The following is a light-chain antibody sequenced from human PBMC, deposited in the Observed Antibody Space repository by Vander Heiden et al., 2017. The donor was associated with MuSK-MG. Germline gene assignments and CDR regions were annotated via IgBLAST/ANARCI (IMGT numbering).Light chain of an antibody. CDR1: QSVSRH. V-gene: IGKV1-39*01. J-gene: IGKJ5*01. CDR2: DVS. CDR3: RQTSNGIT. Sequence: ETQLTQSPSSLSASVGDRVTITCRSSQSVSRHLNWYQQRPVRAPRLLIYDVSTLQSGVPSRFSGGGSGTDFALTIISLQSEDFAVYFCRQTSNGITFGQGTRL.